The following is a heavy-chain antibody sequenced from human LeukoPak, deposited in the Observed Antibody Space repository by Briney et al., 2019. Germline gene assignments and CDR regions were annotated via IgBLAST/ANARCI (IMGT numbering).Heavy chain of an antibody. Sequence: PGGALRVSCAAPGFTFDDYAMHWVWQAPGKGLEWVSGISWNSGSIGYADSVKGRFTISRHNAKNYLYLQMNSLRAEDTALYYCAKDGAATYYYGMDVWGQGTTVTVSS. V-gene: IGHV3-9*01. CDR2: ISWNSGSI. D-gene: IGHD2-15*01. CDR1: GFTFDDYA. J-gene: IGHJ6*02. CDR3: AKDGAATYYYGMDV.